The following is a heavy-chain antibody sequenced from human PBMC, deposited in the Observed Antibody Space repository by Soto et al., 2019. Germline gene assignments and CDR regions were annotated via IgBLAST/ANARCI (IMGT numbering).Heavy chain of an antibody. CDR2: IDHSGST. CDR3: GRGGDTSGYYYYIDY. Sequence: SETLSLTCTVSGGSIVSGGYSCVWIRQPPGKGLECIGYIDHSGSTYYNPSLKSRVTISVDRSKNQFSLKLSSVTAADTAIYYCGRGGDTSGYYYYIDYGGQGTLVTVSS. V-gene: IGHV4-30-2*01. D-gene: IGHD3-22*01. J-gene: IGHJ4*02. CDR1: GGSIVSGGYS.